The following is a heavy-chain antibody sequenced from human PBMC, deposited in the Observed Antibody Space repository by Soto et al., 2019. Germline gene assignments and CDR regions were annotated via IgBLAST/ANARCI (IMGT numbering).Heavy chain of an antibody. CDR1: GGSFTGDY. J-gene: IGHJ4*02. D-gene: IGHD2-15*01. CDR3: ARDLPPYGGRRSPPTGAFED. CDR2: VFGNGAGTP. Sequence: ETLSLTCSVSGGSFTGDYWSWIRQPAGKGLQWIGRVFGNGAGTPIYNSLLKSRARMSADPSKRQFSLTLTSVTAADTAVYYCARDLPPYGGRRSPPTGAFEDWGQGIMVTVSS. V-gene: IGHV4-4*07.